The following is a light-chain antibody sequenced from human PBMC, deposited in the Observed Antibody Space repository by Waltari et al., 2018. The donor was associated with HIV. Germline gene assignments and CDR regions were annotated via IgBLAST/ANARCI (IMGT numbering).Light chain of an antibody. J-gene: IGLJ2*01. CDR1: TSNIGSNF. CDR2: KNI. V-gene: IGLV1-47*01. CDR3: ASWDDTLSGYVA. Sequence: QSVLTQPPSASGTPGQRVTISCSGSTSNIGSNFVYWYQHIPGMAPKFLIYKNIYRPSGVPYRFSVSKSGISSSLAIIGLRSDDAADYYCASWDDTLSGYVAFGGVTKLTVL.